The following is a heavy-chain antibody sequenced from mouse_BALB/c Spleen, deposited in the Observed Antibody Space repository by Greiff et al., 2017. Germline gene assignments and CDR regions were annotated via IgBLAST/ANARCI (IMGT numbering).Heavy chain of an antibody. CDR1: SYTFTDYA. J-gene: IGHJ4*01. CDR3: ARGYRYEGYAMDY. V-gene: IGHV1-67*01. Sequence: VQLQQSGPELVRPGVSVKISCKGSSYTFTDYAMHWVKQSHAKSLEWIGVISTYYGNTNYNQKFKGKATMTVDKSSSTAYMELARLTSEDSAVYYCARGYRYEGYAMDYWGQGTSVTVSS. D-gene: IGHD2-14*01. CDR2: ISTYYGNT.